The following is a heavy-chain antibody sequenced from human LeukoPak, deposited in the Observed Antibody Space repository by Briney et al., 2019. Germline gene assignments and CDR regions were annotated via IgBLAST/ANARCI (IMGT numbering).Heavy chain of an antibody. CDR3: VRDSRNCGGDCYHFDY. CDR2: IIPIFNTL. D-gene: IGHD2-21*02. Sequence: ASVKVSCKASGDTFSSYGFYWVRQAPGQGPEWMGGIIPIFNTLEYSQKFQARVTFTADESTSTAFMELSNLRSDDTAVYYCVRDSRNCGGDCYHFDYWGQGTLVTVSP. V-gene: IGHV1-69*13. CDR1: GDTFSSYG. J-gene: IGHJ4*02.